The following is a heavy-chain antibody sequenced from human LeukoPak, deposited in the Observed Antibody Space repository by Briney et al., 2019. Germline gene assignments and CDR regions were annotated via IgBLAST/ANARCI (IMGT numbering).Heavy chain of an antibody. Sequence: GASVKVSCKASGYTFTSYYMHWVRQAPGQGLEWMGIINPSGCSTSYAQKFQGRVTMTRDTSISTAYMELSRLRSDDTAVYYCARRGDSSAYYDEVVEKPFDYWGQGTLVTVSS. CDR3: ARRGDSSAYYDEVVEKPFDY. J-gene: IGHJ4*02. V-gene: IGHV1-46*01. CDR2: INPSGCST. D-gene: IGHD3-22*01. CDR1: GYTFTSYY.